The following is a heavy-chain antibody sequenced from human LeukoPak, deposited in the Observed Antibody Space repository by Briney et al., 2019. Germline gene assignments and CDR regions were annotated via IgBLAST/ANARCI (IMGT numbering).Heavy chain of an antibody. V-gene: IGHV3-30*18. CDR1: GFTFSSYG. J-gene: IGHJ4*02. CDR3: AKDPGGNSNY. Sequence: PGRSLRLSCAASGFTFSSYGMHWVRQAPGKGLEWVAVISYDGSNKYYADSVKGRFTISRDNSKNTLYLQMNSLRAEDTAVYYCAKDPGGNSNYWGQGTLVTVSS. CDR2: ISYDGSNK. D-gene: IGHD4-23*01.